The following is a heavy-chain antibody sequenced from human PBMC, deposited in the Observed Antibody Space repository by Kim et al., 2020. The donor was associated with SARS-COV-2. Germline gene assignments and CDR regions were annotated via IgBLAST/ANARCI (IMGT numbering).Heavy chain of an antibody. D-gene: IGHD3-22*01. CDR2: ISRSGSIT. J-gene: IGHJ3*02. CDR3: ARAGSGYYLDAFDI. Sequence: GGSLRLSCVASRFTFSDYYMSWIRQAPGKGLEWVSYISRSGSITHYADSVKGRLTISRDNAKNSLFLQMNSLRAEDTAVYYCARAGSGYYLDAFDIWGQGTMVTVSS. V-gene: IGHV3-11*04. CDR1: RFTFSDYY.